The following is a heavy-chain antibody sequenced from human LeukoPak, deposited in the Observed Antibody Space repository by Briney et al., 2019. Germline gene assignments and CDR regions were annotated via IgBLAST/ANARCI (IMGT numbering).Heavy chain of an antibody. Sequence: GGSLRLSCAASGFTFSSYGIHWVRQAPGKGLEWVAVVSYDGSEKYYADSVKGRFTISRDNAKNSLYLQMNSLRAEDTAVYYCARDDCGGDCSVNWGQGTLVTVSS. D-gene: IGHD2-21*01. CDR1: GFTFSSYG. CDR3: ARDDCGGDCSVN. V-gene: IGHV3-30*03. J-gene: IGHJ4*02. CDR2: VSYDGSEK.